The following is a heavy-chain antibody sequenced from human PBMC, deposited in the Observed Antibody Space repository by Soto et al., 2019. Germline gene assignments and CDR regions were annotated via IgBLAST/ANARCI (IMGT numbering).Heavy chain of an antibody. CDR2: IVVGSGNT. J-gene: IGHJ3*02. V-gene: IGHV1-58*01. CDR3: AAYSAVGFSEAFDI. D-gene: IGHD6-19*01. Sequence: EASVKVSCKASGFTFTSSAVQWVRQARGQRLEWIGWIVVGSGNTNYAQKFQERVTITRDMSTSTAYMELSSLRSEDTAVYYCAAYSAVGFSEAFDIWGQGTMVTVSS. CDR1: GFTFTSSA.